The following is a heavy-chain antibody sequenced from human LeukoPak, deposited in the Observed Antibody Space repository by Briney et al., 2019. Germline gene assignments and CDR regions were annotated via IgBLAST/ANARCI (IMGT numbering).Heavy chain of an antibody. J-gene: IGHJ4*02. CDR3: ARCPYDYGDFGFDY. CDR1: GGSISSSSYY. D-gene: IGHD4-17*01. Sequence: SETLSLTCTVSGGSISSSSYYWGWIRQPPGKGLELIGSIYYSGSTYYNPSLKSRVTISADTSKNQFSLKLSSVTAADTAVYYCARCPYDYGDFGFDYWGQGTLVTVSS. CDR2: IYYSGST. V-gene: IGHV4-39*01.